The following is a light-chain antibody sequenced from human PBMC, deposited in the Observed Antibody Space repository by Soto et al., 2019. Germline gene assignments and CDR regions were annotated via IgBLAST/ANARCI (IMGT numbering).Light chain of an antibody. CDR3: GSWDTSLSLCYV. J-gene: IGLJ1*01. CDR2: DNV. Sequence: QSVLTQPPSGSAAPGQNVTISCSGTSSNIGNNFVSWYQHLPGTAPKILIYDNVKRPSGIPDRFSGFKSGASATLGITGLQTGDEADYYCGSWDTSLSLCYVFGTGTKVTVL. CDR1: SSNIGNNF. V-gene: IGLV1-51*01.